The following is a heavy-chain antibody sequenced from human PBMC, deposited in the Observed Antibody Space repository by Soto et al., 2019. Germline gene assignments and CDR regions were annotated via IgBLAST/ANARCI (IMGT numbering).Heavy chain of an antibody. CDR1: GFTFNTYS. J-gene: IGHJ6*02. V-gene: IGHV3-30-3*01. D-gene: IGHD3-10*01. CDR2: VSYDGGNQ. Sequence: GGSLRLSXAASGFTFNTYSMHWVRQAPGKGLEWVAVVSYDGGNQYFADSVKGRFTISRDNSKNTVYLQMNSLRAEDTAVYYCARTPRSGSHHNYYYFGMDVWGQGTTVTVSS. CDR3: ARTPRSGSHHNYYYFGMDV.